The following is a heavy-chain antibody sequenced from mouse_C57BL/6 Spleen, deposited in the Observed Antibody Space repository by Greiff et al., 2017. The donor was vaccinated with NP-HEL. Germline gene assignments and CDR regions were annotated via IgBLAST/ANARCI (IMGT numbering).Heavy chain of an antibody. Sequence: VQLQQSGAELVRPGASVKLSCTASVFNIKDDYMHWVKQRPEQGLEWIGWIDPENGDTEYASKFQGKATITADTSSNTAYLQLSSLTSEDTAVYYCTPNYYGSRFAYWGQGTLVTVSA. CDR2: IDPENGDT. D-gene: IGHD1-1*01. CDR1: VFNIKDDY. CDR3: TPNYYGSRFAY. J-gene: IGHJ3*01. V-gene: IGHV14-4*01.